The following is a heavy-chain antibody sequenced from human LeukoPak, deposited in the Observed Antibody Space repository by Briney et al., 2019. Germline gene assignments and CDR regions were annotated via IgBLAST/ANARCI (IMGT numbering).Heavy chain of an antibody. Sequence: GGSLRLSCAASGFTFSSYAMHWVRQAPGKGLEWVAVISSDGSSKNYADSMKGQFTISRDNSKNTLFLQMNNLRAEDTSVYYCARDSPRLSGWLGHFDYWGQGTLVTVSS. CDR3: ARDSPRLSGWLGHFDY. D-gene: IGHD6-19*01. CDR1: GFTFSSYA. V-gene: IGHV3-30-3*01. CDR2: ISSDGSSK. J-gene: IGHJ4*02.